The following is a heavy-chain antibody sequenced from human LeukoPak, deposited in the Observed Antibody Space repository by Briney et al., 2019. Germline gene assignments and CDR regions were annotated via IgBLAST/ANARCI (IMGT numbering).Heavy chain of an antibody. CDR3: AEVPAALSNWFDP. Sequence: GSSVKVSCKASGGTFSNYAISWVRQAPGQGLEWMGGIIPIFGTANYAQKFRGRVTITADKSTRTAYMELSSLRSEDTAVYYCAEVPAALSNWFDPWGQGTLVTVSS. V-gene: IGHV1-69*06. J-gene: IGHJ5*02. D-gene: IGHD2-2*01. CDR1: GGTFSNYA. CDR2: IIPIFGTA.